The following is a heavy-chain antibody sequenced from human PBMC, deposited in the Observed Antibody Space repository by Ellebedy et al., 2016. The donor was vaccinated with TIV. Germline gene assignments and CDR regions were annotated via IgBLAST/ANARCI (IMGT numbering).Heavy chain of an antibody. CDR1: GGSISSGGYY. D-gene: IGHD2-21*02. J-gene: IGHJ3*02. CDR2: SYYSGST. CDR3: ARDIGGVVTQEIAFDI. V-gene: IGHV4-31*03. Sequence: MPSETLSLTCTVSGGSISSGGYYWSWTRQHPGKGLEWNGDSYYSGSTYYNPSLKSRVTISVDTSKNQFSLKLSSVTAADTAVYYCARDIGGVVTQEIAFDIWGQGTMVTVSS.